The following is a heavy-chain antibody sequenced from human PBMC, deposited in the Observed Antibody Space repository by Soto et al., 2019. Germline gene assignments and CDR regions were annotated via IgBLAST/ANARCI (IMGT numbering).Heavy chain of an antibody. CDR2: IYWDDDK. J-gene: IGHJ5*02. Sequence: QITLKESGPTLVKPTQTLTLTCTFSGFSLSTSGVGVGWIRQPPGKALEWLALIYWDDDKRYSPSLKSRLTSTKDTSKNQVVLTMTNMDPVDTATYYCAHLGYCSGGSCWVNWFDPWGQGTLVTVSS. CDR1: GFSLSTSGVG. D-gene: IGHD2-15*01. V-gene: IGHV2-5*02. CDR3: AHLGYCSGGSCWVNWFDP.